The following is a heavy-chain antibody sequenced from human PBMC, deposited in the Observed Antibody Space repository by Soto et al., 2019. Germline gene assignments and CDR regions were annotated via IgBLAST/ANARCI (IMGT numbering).Heavy chain of an antibody. CDR1: GFTFSSYN. Sequence: EVQLVESGGGLVKPGGSLRLSCAASGFTFSSYNMNWVRQAPGKGLEWVSSISSSSSYIYYADSVKGRFTISRDNAKNSLYLQMNSLRADDTAVYYCASGRDEQPAAGGYWGQGTLVTVSS. CDR3: ASGRDEQPAAGGY. CDR2: ISSSSSYI. D-gene: IGHD1-26*01. V-gene: IGHV3-21*01. J-gene: IGHJ4*02.